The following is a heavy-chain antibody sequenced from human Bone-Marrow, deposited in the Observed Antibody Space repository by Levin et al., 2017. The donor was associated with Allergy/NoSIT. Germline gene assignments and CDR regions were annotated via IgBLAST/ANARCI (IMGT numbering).Heavy chain of an antibody. Sequence: QAGGSLRLSCAGSGFTFSAHFIDWVRQAPGKGLEWVGVIRKKPDRYRTDYAASGKGRFTISRDDSKNSVYLQMNSLKSEDTAVYYCVDLGGGYNGWGQGTLVTVSS. V-gene: IGHV3-72*01. CDR1: GFTFSAHF. J-gene: IGHJ4*02. CDR3: VDLGGGYNG. D-gene: IGHD5-24*01. CDR2: IRKKPDRYRT.